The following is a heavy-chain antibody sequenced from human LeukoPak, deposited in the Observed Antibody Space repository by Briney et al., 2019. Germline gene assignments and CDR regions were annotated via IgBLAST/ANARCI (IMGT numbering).Heavy chain of an antibody. CDR2: INPNSGGT. V-gene: IGHV1-2*02. J-gene: IGHJ6*02. D-gene: IGHD3-22*01. Sequence: ASVKVSCKASGYTFTGYYMHWVRQAPGQGLEWMGWINPNSGGTNYAQRFQGRVTMTRDTSISTAYMELSRLRSDDTAVYYCASTDSYYYDSSGYYRYYYYGMDVWGQGTTVTVSS. CDR3: ASTDSYYYDSSGYYRYYYYGMDV. CDR1: GYTFTGYY.